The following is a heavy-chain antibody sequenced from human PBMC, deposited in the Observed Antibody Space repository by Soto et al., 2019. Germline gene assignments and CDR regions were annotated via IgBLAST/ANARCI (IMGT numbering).Heavy chain of an antibody. D-gene: IGHD4-17*01. CDR3: VKAEDDYGDVDHFPS. Sequence: DVQLLESGGGSAQPGGSLRLSCVVSGFTFRNYTMTSVRLAPGRGLECVSTITGSGGTTRYADSWKGRFTISRDNSKSTLYLQMNRVRVEDTALYYCVKAEDDYGDVDHFPSWGQGTLVTVSS. CDR1: GFTFRNYT. V-gene: IGHV3-23*01. CDR2: ITGSGGTT. J-gene: IGHJ1*01.